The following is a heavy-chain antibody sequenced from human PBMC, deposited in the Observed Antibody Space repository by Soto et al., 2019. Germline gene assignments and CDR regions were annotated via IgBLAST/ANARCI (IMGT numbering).Heavy chain of an antibody. Sequence: GASVKVSCKASGYTFTSYDINWVRQATGQGLEWMGWMNPNSGNTGYAQKFQGRVTMTRNTSISTAYMELSSLRSEDTAMYYCAITENWNDPFDYWGQGTLVTVSS. D-gene: IGHD1-1*01. J-gene: IGHJ4*02. CDR3: AITENWNDPFDY. V-gene: IGHV1-8*01. CDR1: GYTFTSYD. CDR2: MNPNSGNT.